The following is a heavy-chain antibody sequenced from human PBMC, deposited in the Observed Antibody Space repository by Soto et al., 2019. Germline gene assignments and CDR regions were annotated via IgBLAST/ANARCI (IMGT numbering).Heavy chain of an antibody. CDR2: IDPSDSYT. CDR1: GYSFTSYW. Sequence: GAALKISCKGSGYSFTSYWNSWVRQMPGKGLEWMGRIDPSDSYTNYSPSFQGHVTISADKSISTAYLQWSSLKASDTAMYYCATGAARQSDYWGQGTLVTVSS. J-gene: IGHJ4*02. D-gene: IGHD6-6*01. V-gene: IGHV5-10-1*01. CDR3: ATGAARQSDY.